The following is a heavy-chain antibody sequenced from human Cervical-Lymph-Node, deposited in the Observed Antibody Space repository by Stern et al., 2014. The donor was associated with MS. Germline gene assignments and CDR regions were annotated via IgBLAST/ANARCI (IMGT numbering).Heavy chain of an antibody. CDR1: GDIFRNYA. V-gene: IGHV1-69*01. CDR2: SIPFYGAT. J-gene: IGHJ4*02. CDR3: ALRRSYYVF. D-gene: IGHD4-11*01. Sequence: VQLVQSGSEVKKPGSSVKVSCKPSGDIFRNYALSWVRQAPGQGLEWVGGSIPFYGATRYGRKFQGRVTITPEESTGTAFMELTNLTSDDTAIYYCALRRSYYVFWGQGTLITVSS.